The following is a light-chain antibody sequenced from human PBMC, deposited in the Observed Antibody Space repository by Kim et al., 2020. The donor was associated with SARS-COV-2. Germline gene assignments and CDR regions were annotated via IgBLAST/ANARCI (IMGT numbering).Light chain of an antibody. Sequence: GRSITISCTGTRSDVGGYNYVSWYQQHPGKAPKLMIYDVSNRPSGVSSRFSGSKSGNTASLTISGLQAEDEADYYCSSYTSSNTVVFGGGTQLTVL. V-gene: IGLV2-14*03. CDR1: RSDVGGYNY. J-gene: IGLJ2*01. CDR3: SSYTSSNTVV. CDR2: DVS.